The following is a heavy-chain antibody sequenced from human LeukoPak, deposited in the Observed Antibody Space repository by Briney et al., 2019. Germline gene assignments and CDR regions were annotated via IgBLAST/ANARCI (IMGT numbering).Heavy chain of an antibody. Sequence: GRSLRLSRAASGFTFSSYAIHWVRQAPGKGLEWVAIISYDGTNKYYADSVRGRFTISRDNSKNTLYLQMNSLRAEDTAVYYCARDFGWLSGFDNWGQGTLVTVSS. J-gene: IGHJ4*02. V-gene: IGHV3-30-3*01. CDR3: ARDFGWLSGFDN. CDR1: GFTFSSYA. D-gene: IGHD3-9*01. CDR2: ISYDGTNK.